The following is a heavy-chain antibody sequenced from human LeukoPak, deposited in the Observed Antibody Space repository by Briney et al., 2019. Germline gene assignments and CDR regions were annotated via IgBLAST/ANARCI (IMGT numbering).Heavy chain of an antibody. D-gene: IGHD1-26*01. CDR2: ISSSGGDT. J-gene: IGHJ4*02. Sequence: GGSLRLSCAASEFTFSSYAMTWVRQAPGKGLEWVSVISSSGGDTYYADSVKGRFTISRDNSQNTLYLQMNGLRAEDTAVYFCAKGLSGGSYSATDYWGQGTLVTVSS. V-gene: IGHV3-23*01. CDR3: AKGLSGGSYSATDY. CDR1: EFTFSSYA.